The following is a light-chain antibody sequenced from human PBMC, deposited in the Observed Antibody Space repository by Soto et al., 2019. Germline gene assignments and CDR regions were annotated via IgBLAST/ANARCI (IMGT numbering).Light chain of an antibody. J-gene: IGLJ3*02. CDR3: QSYDSSLSGWV. Sequence: QAVLTQPPSLSGAPGQRVTISCTESSSNIGAGYDVHWYHQLPGTAPKLLIYGNSHRPSGVPDRFSGSKSGTSASLAITGLQAEDEADYYCQSYDSSLSGWVFGGGTQLTVL. CDR1: SSNIGAGYD. CDR2: GNS. V-gene: IGLV1-40*01.